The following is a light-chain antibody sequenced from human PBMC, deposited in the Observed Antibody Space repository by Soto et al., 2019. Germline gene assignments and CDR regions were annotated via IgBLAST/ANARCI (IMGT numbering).Light chain of an antibody. Sequence: EIVLTQSPGTLSLSPGERATLSCRASQSVSRSDLAWYQQKPGQAPRLLIYGASSRATGIPDRFSGSGSGTEFTLTISSLQPEDFATYYCQQLNSYPQTFGQGTKVDI. CDR2: GAS. CDR3: QQLNSYPQT. CDR1: QSVSRSD. J-gene: IGKJ1*01. V-gene: IGKV3-20*01.